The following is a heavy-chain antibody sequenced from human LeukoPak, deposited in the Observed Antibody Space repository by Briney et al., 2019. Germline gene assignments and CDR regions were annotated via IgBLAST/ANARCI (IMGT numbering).Heavy chain of an antibody. CDR3: TRDYSGSYYESDRFDP. CDR2: IRSKAYGGTT. D-gene: IGHD1-26*01. CDR1: GFTFGAYA. J-gene: IGHJ5*02. Sequence: GGSLRLSCTASGFTFGAYAMSWFRQAPGKGLGWVGFIRSKAYGGTTEYAASVKGRFTISRDDSKSIAYLQMNSLKTEDTAVYYCTRDYSGSYYESDRFDPWGQGTLVTVSS. V-gene: IGHV3-49*03.